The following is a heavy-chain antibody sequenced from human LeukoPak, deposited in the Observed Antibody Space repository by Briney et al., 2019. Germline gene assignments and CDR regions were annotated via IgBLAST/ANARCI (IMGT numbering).Heavy chain of an antibody. V-gene: IGHV4-59*01. CDR3: ARGTRNYDFWSGPYYFDY. Sequence: SETLSLTCTVSGGSISSYYWSWIRQPPGKGLEWIGYIYYSGSTNYNPSLKSRVTISVDTSKNQFSLKLRPVTAADTAVYYCARGTRNYDFWSGPYYFDYWGQGTLVTVSS. J-gene: IGHJ4*02. CDR2: IYYSGST. CDR1: GGSISSYY. D-gene: IGHD3-3*01.